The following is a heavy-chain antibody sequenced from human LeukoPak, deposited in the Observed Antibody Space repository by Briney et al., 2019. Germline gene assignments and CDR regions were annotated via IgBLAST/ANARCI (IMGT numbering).Heavy chain of an antibody. J-gene: IGHJ3*02. CDR1: GGSISSYY. CDR2: IYTSGST. CDR3: ARDSPVNYDFWSGSSHAFDI. D-gene: IGHD3-3*01. V-gene: IGHV4-4*07. Sequence: SETLSLTCTVSGGSISSYYWSWIRQPAGKGLEWIGRIYTSGSTNYNPSLKSRVTMSVDTSKSQFSLKLSSVTAADTAVYYCARDSPVNYDFWSGSSHAFDIWGQGTMVTVSS.